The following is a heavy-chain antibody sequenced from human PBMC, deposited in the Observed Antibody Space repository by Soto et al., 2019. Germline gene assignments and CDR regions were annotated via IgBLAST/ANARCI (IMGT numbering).Heavy chain of an antibody. D-gene: IGHD2-2*01. J-gene: IGHJ6*02. CDR3: AREGGDIVVVPAALEGGYYYGMDV. CDR2: ISYDGSNK. CDR1: GFTFSSYA. V-gene: IGHV3-30-3*01. Sequence: LXLSCAASGFTFSSYAMHWVRQAPGKGLEWLAVISYDGSNKYYADSVKGRFTISRDNSKNTLYLQMNSLRAEDTAVYYCAREGGDIVVVPAALEGGYYYGMDVWGQGTTVTVSS.